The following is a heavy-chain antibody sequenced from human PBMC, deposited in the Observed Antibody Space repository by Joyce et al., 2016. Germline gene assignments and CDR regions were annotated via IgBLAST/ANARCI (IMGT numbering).Heavy chain of an antibody. CDR1: GGSISSGGYY. V-gene: IGHV4-31*03. D-gene: IGHD3-9*01. J-gene: IGHJ4*02. CDR2: IHYSGSA. Sequence: QVQLQESGPGLVKPSQTLSLTCTVSGGSISSGGYYWNWIRQYPGEGLEWIGYIHYSGSAYYNPSLKSRITISVDTSKNQFSLKLSSVTAADTSVYYCARVDAARGIATAQPLYWGQGTLVTVSS. CDR3: ARVDAARGIATAQPLY.